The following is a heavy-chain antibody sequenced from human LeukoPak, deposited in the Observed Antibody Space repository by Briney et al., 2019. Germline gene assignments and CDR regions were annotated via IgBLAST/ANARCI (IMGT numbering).Heavy chain of an antibody. CDR2: MTSDGGGT. J-gene: IGHJ5*02. Sequence: GGSLRLSCAASGFTFSSSAMSWVRQAPGKGLEWVSTMTSDGGGTYSADSVKGRFTVSRANSKNTLFLQMTRLRAEDTAVYYCAKLDSPWAARGSFDHWGQGALVTVSS. D-gene: IGHD3-10*01. CDR3: AKLDSPWAARGSFDH. V-gene: IGHV3-23*01. CDR1: GFTFSSSA.